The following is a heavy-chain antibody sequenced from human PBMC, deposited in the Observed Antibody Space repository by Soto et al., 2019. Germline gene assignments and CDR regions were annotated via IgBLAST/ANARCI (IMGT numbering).Heavy chain of an antibody. J-gene: IGHJ6*02. CDR2: IIPIFPTP. D-gene: IGHD3-3*02. V-gene: IGHV1-69*12. Sequence: QVQLVQSGAEVKKPGSSVKISCKASGGTFRTNAFSWVRQAPGQGLEWMGGIIPIFPTPDYAQKFQGRVTITADESTTTTYMEMSSLRSEDTATYYCARDKDRQQLGGNYYYIMDVWGQGTTVTVSS. CDR1: GGTFRTNA. CDR3: ARDKDRQQLGGNYYYIMDV.